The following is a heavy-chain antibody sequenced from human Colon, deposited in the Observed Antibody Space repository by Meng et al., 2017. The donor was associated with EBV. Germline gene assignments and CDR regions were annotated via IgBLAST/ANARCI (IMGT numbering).Heavy chain of an antibody. V-gene: IGHV4-30-4*01. CDR1: GGSSNSGDYY. J-gene: IGHJ4*02. Sequence: QVRWQVSGPGLVKPSQTLSLTCTVSGGSSNSGDYYWSWIRQPPGKGLEWIGYIYYTGSTYYNPSLKSRVTISMDTSKNQFSLRLSSVTAADTAVYYCARNYYFDYWGQGTLVTVSS. CDR3: ARNYYFDY. CDR2: IYYTGST.